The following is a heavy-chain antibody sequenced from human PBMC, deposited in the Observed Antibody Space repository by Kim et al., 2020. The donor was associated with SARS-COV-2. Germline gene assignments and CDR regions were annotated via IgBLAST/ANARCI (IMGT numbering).Heavy chain of an antibody. CDR3: AREGYYGSGSDI. Sequence: NYNPSLKSRVTISVDTSKNQFSMKLSSVTAADTAVYYCAREGYYGSGSDIWGQGTMVTVSS. V-gene: IGHV4-59*01. J-gene: IGHJ3*02. D-gene: IGHD3-10*01.